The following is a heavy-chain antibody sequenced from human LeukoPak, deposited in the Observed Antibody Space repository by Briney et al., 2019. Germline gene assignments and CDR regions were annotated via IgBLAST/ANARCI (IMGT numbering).Heavy chain of an antibody. CDR3: ARGTAMVTYGWFDP. V-gene: IGHV4-59*11. CDR2: IYYSGST. D-gene: IGHD5-18*01. J-gene: IGHJ5*02. Sequence: PSETLSLTCTVSGDSISSHYWSWIRQPPGKGLEWVGYIYYSGSTNYNPSLKSRVTISVDTSKNQFSLKLSSVTAADTAVYYGARGTAMVTYGWFDPWGQGTLVTVSP. CDR1: GDSISSHY.